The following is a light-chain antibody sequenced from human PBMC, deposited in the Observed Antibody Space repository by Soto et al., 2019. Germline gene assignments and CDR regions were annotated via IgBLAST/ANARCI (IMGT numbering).Light chain of an antibody. V-gene: IGKV3-11*01. J-gene: IGKJ5*01. CDR1: QSVSSY. CDR3: QQRYNWPIT. Sequence: EIVLTQSPATLSLSPGERATLSCRASQSVSSYLAWYQQKPGQAPRLLIYDASNRATGIPARFSGSGSVTDFTLTISSLEPEDFAVYYCQQRYNWPITFGQGTRLEI. CDR2: DAS.